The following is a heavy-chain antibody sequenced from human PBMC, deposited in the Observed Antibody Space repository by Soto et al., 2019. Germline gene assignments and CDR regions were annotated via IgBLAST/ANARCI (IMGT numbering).Heavy chain of an antibody. V-gene: IGHV4-34*01. CDR1: GGSFTGYF. J-gene: IGHJ4*02. CDR3: ARLTVAKVRTGPDY. Sequence: QVQLHQWGAGLVKPSETLSLSCTVDGGSFTGYFWTWIRKPPGKGLEWIGEVDHNGVTNYNPSLKSRVTISLDTSKKQFSLRLTSVTAADTSIYFCARLTVAKVRTGPDYWGQGALVTVSS. CDR2: VDHNGVT. D-gene: IGHD4-17*01.